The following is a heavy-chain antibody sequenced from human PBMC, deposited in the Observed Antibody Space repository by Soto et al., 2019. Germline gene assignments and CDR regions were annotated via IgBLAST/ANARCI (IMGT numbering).Heavy chain of an antibody. Sequence: GSLRLSCAASGFTFSDYYMSWIRQAPGKGLEWVSSITGSSSYIYYADSVKGRFTISRDNAKNSLYLQMNSLRAEDTAVYYCANYDSSGYYYGYWGQGTLVTVSS. J-gene: IGHJ4*02. CDR1: GFTFSDYY. D-gene: IGHD3-22*01. V-gene: IGHV3-11*06. CDR2: ITGSSSYI. CDR3: ANYDSSGYYYGY.